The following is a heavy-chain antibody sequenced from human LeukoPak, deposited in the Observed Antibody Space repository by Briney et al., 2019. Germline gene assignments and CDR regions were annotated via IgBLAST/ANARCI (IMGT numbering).Heavy chain of an antibody. CDR2: INPNSGGT. CDR3: ARGARITMVRGVRSNWFDP. D-gene: IGHD3-10*01. J-gene: IGHJ5*02. V-gene: IGHV1-2*02. CDR1: GYTFTGYY. Sequence: ASVTVSCKASGYTFTGYYMHWVRRAPGQGLEWMGWINPNSGGTNYAQKFQGRVTMTRDTSISTAYMELSRLRSDDTAVYYCARGARITMVRGVRSNWFDPWGQGTLVTVSS.